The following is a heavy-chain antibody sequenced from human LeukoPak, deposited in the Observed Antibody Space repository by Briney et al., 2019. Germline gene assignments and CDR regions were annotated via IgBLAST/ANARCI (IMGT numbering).Heavy chain of an antibody. Sequence: PGGSLRLSCAASGFTLSSYWMHWVRQAPGKGLVWVSRINSDGSDTIYGDSVKGRFTISTDNSKNTLYLQMNGLRADDTAVYYCAKGGVSLAGFDPWGQGTVVTVSS. V-gene: IGHV3-74*01. CDR1: GFTLSSYW. D-gene: IGHD6-19*01. CDR3: AKGGVSLAGFDP. J-gene: IGHJ5*02. CDR2: INSDGSDT.